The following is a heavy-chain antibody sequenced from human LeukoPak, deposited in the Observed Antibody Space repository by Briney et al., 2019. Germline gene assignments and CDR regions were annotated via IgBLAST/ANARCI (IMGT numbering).Heavy chain of an antibody. CDR3: ARGAPCSSTSCLYYFDY. D-gene: IGHD2-2*01. J-gene: IGHJ4*02. Sequence: PSETLSLTCTVSGGSISSYYWSWIRQPTGKGLEWIGRIYTSGSTNYNPSLKSRVTMSVDTFKNQFSLKLSSVTAADTAVYYCARGAPCSSTSCLYYFDYWGQGTLVTVSS. CDR2: IYTSGST. CDR1: GGSISSYY. V-gene: IGHV4-4*07.